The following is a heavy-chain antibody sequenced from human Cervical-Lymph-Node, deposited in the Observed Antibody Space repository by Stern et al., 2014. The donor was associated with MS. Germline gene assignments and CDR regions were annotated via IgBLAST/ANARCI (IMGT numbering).Heavy chain of an antibody. V-gene: IGHV3-23*04. CDR2: LSVSGGAT. CDR3: AKGLGLLFYFDY. D-gene: IGHD5-12*01. J-gene: IGHJ4*02. CDR1: GFTFSSYA. Sequence: VQLEESGGGLVQPGGSLRLSCAASGFTFSSYAMSWVRQAPAKGLEWVSTLSVSGGATFYAACAQGGFTISRDNSKNTMDLQMNSLRAEDTAIYYCAKGLGLLFYFDYWGQGALVTVSS.